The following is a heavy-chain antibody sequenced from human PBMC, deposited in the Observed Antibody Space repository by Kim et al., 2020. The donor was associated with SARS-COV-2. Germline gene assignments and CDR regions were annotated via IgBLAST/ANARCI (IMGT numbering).Heavy chain of an antibody. CDR1: GYTFTSYA. V-gene: IGHV7-4-1*02. CDR2: IIPDTGNA. D-gene: IGHD3-3*01. CDR3: ARGAMGWCGFGFCSFDY. J-gene: IGHJ4*03. Sequence: ASVKVSCKASGYTFTSYAMSWVRQAPGQGLEWMGWIIPDTGNATYAQSFTGRVAFSADTSTSTAYVQLSSLKAEDTAVYYCARGAMGWCGFGFCSFDYW.